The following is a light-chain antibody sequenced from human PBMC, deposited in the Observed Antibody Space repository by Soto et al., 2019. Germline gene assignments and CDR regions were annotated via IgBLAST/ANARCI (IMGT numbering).Light chain of an antibody. CDR3: QQYTTSPFT. V-gene: IGKV3-20*01. CDR2: GAS. Sequence: IVLTQSPGTLSLSPGERATLSCRASQSVSSSYLAWYQQRPGQAPRLLIYGASSRATGIPDRFSGSGSGTDFTLTISRLEAEDFAVYYCQQYTTSPFTFGPGTKVD. J-gene: IGKJ3*01. CDR1: QSVSSSY.